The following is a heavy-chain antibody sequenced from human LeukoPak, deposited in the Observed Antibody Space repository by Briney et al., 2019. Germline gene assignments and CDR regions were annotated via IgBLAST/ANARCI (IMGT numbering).Heavy chain of an antibody. V-gene: IGHV4-39*07. CDR2: INHSGST. D-gene: IGHD3-9*01. CDR1: GGSISSSSYY. Sequence: SETLSLTCTVSGGSISSSSYYWGWIRQPPGKGLEWIGEINHSGSTYYNPSLKSRVTISLDTSKNQLSLKLSSVTAADTAVYYCARVLLPHNFDWLLHNWFDPWGQGTLVTVSS. J-gene: IGHJ5*02. CDR3: ARVLLPHNFDWLLHNWFDP.